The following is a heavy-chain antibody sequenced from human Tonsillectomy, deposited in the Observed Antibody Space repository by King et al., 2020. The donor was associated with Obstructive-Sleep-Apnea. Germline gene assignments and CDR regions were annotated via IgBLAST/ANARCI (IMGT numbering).Heavy chain of an antibody. V-gene: IGHV1-69*01. Sequence: QLVQSGAEVKKPGSSVKVSCKASGGTFSSYAISWVRQAPGQGLEWMGGIIPIFGTANYAQKFQGRVTITADESTSTAYMELSSLRSGDTAVYYCARGGYSNPKNYYYYGMDVWGQGTTVTVSS. CDR3: ARGGYSNPKNYYYYGMDV. CDR1: GGTFSSYA. J-gene: IGHJ6*02. D-gene: IGHD4-11*01. CDR2: IIPIFGTA.